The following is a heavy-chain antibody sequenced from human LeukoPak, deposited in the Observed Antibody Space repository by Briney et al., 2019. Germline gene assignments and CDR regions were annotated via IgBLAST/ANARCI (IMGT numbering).Heavy chain of an antibody. CDR1: GFTFSSYN. V-gene: IGHV3-21*04. J-gene: IGHJ4*02. D-gene: IGHD6-13*01. CDR2: ISSSSYI. CDR3: AREVLIAAESRYYFDY. Sequence: PGGSLRLSCAASGFTFSSYNMNWVRQAPGKGLEWVSSISSSSYIYYADSVKGRFTISRDNAKNSLYLQMNSLRAEDTAVYYCAREVLIAAESRYYFDYWGQGTLVTVSS.